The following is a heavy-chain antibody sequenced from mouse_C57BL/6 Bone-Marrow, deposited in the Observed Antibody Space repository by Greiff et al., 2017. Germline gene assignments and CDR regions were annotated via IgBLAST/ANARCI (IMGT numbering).Heavy chain of an antibody. CDR2: ISYSGST. J-gene: IGHJ2*01. V-gene: IGHV3-1*01. CDR1: GYSITSGYD. CDR3: ARGARFLYFDY. Sequence: EVQRVESGPGMVKPSQSLSLTCTVTGYSITSGYDWHWIRHFPGNKLEWMGYISYSGSTNYNPSLKSRISITHDTSKNHFFLKLNSVTTEDTATYYCARGARFLYFDYWGQGTTLTVSS.